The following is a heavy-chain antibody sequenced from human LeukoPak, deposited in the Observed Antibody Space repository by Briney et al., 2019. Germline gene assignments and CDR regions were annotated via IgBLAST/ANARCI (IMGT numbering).Heavy chain of an antibody. J-gene: IGHJ5*02. CDR2: INTNTGNP. CDR3: ARESGSFGELLFNWFDP. V-gene: IGHV7-4-1*02. D-gene: IGHD3-10*01. CDR1: GYTFTSYA. Sequence: ASVKVSCKASGYTFTSYAMNWVRQAPGQGREWMGWINTNTGNPTYAQVFTGRFVFSLDTSVSTAYLQISSLKAEDTAVYYCARESGSFGELLFNWFDPWGQGTLVTVSS.